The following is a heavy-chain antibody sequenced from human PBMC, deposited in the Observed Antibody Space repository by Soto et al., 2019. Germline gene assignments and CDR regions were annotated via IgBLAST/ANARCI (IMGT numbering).Heavy chain of an antibody. D-gene: IGHD3-3*01. V-gene: IGHV3-48*02. Sequence: GGSLRLSCAASGFTFSSYNMNWVRQAPGKGMEWVSYISSSSSTIYYADSVKGRFTISRDNAKNSLYLQMNSLRDEDTAVYYCARDLMLDFWSGYAFDYWGQGTLVTVSS. CDR2: ISSSSSTI. CDR3: ARDLMLDFWSGYAFDY. J-gene: IGHJ4*02. CDR1: GFTFSSYN.